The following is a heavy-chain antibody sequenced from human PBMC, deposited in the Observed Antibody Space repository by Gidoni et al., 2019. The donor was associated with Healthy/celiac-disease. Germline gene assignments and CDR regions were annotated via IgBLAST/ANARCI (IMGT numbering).Heavy chain of an antibody. Sequence: QLQLQESGPGLVKPSETLSLTCTVSGGSISSSSYYWGWIRQPPGKGLEWIGSIYYSGITYYNPSLKSRVTISVDTSKNQFSLKLSSVTAADTAVYYCARHGGNCSGGSCYQGNWFDPWGQGTLVTVSS. V-gene: IGHV4-39*01. CDR2: IYYSGIT. D-gene: IGHD2-15*01. CDR3: ARHGGNCSGGSCYQGNWFDP. CDR1: GGSISSSSYY. J-gene: IGHJ5*02.